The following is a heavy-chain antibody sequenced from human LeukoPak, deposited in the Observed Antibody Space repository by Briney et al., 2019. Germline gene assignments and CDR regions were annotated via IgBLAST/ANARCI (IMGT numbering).Heavy chain of an antibody. CDR1: GFTFSSYG. V-gene: IGHV3-30*18. CDR2: ISYDGSNK. J-gene: IGHJ5*02. CDR3: AKLGYSSGSNWFDP. Sequence: PGGSLRLSCAASGFTFSSYGMHWVRQAAGKGLEWVAVISYDGSNKYYADSVKGRFTISRDNSKNTLYLQMNSLRAEDTAVYYCAKLGYSSGSNWFDPWGQGTLVTVSS. D-gene: IGHD6-19*01.